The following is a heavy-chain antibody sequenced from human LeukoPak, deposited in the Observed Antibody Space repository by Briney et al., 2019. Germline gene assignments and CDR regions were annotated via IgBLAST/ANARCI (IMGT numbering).Heavy chain of an antibody. Sequence: ASVKVSCKASGFTFTDYDLHWVRQAPGQGLEWMGRIILNNGATNYAQKFQGRVTLTRDTSISTAYMELSRQTSDDTAVYYCATDGGNHNFDYWSQGTLVTVSS. CDR3: ATDGGNHNFDY. J-gene: IGHJ4*02. CDR2: IILNNGAT. D-gene: IGHD1-14*01. CDR1: GFTFTDYD. V-gene: IGHV1-2*06.